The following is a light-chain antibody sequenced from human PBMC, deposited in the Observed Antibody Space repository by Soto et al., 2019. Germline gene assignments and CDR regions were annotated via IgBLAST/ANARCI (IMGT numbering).Light chain of an antibody. CDR1: ESVLYSSNNKNN. V-gene: IGKV4-1*01. CDR2: WAS. Sequence: DIVMTQSPDSLAVSLGERATINCKFSESVLYSSNNKNNLAWYQKKPGQPPKLLIYWASTRESGVPDRFSGSGSGTDFTLTISSLQADDVAVYYCHQSYTVPWTFGQGTKVEIK. J-gene: IGKJ1*01. CDR3: HQSYTVPWT.